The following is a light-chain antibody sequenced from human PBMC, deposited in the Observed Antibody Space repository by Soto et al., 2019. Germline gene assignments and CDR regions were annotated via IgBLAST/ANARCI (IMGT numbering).Light chain of an antibody. CDR2: DAS. V-gene: IGKV1-5*01. J-gene: IGKJ1*01. Sequence: DIQLTQYPSTLSASVGDRVTITCRASQSISTWLAWYQQKPGKAPKLLIFDASTLESGVPSRFSGSGSGTDFTLTISSLQADDFGTYYCRQYNTFWWSFGQGTKVDIK. CDR1: QSISTW. CDR3: RQYNTFWWS.